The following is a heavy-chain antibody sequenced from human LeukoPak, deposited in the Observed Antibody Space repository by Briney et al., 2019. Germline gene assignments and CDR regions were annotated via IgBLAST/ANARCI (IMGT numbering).Heavy chain of an antibody. CDR3: ARGVSGSYYADY. CDR1: GGSLSSGDYS. D-gene: IGHD3-10*01. J-gene: IGHJ4*02. Sequence: PSETLSLTCAVSGGSLSSGDYSWTWIRQPPGKGLEWIVYIYHSGSAYYNPSLKSRVTISVDGSKNQFSLKVTSVTAADTAVYYCARGVSGSYYADYWGQGTLVTVSS. V-gene: IGHV4-30-2*01. CDR2: IYHSGSA.